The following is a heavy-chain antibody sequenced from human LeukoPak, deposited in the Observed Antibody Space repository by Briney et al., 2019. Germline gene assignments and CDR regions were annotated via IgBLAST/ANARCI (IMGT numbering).Heavy chain of an antibody. CDR1: GGSISSSSYY. Sequence: SETLSLTCTVSGGSISSSSYYWGWLRQPPRKGLEWIGSIYYSGSTYYNPSLKSRVTISVDTSKNQFSLKLSSVTAADTAVYYCAQGIVVVPAAIIGGWFDPWGQGTLVTVSS. D-gene: IGHD2-2*02. V-gene: IGHV4-39*01. CDR3: AQGIVVVPAAIIGGWFDP. J-gene: IGHJ5*02. CDR2: IYYSGST.